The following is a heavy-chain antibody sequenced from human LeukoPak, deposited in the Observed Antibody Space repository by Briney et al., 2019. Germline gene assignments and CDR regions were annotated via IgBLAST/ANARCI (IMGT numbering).Heavy chain of an antibody. CDR3: ARDPVHYYDSSGYWRY. CDR1: GYTFTGYY. V-gene: IGHV1-18*04. D-gene: IGHD3-22*01. CDR2: ISTYSGDT. Sequence: ASVKVSCKASGYTFTGYYMHWVRQAPGQGLEWMGWISTYSGDTNYAQKFQDRVTMTTDKSTSTAFMELRSLRSDDTAVYYCARDPVHYYDSSGYWRYWGQGTLVTVSS. J-gene: IGHJ4*02.